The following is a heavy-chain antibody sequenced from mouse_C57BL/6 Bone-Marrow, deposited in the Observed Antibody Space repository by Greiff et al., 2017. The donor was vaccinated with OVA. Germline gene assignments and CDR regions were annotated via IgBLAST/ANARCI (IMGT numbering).Heavy chain of an antibody. V-gene: IGHV10-1*01. D-gene: IGHD6-1*01. J-gene: IGHJ1*03. CDR2: IRRKSNNYAS. CDR1: GFSFNTYA. Sequence: EVQVVEPGGGLVQPKGSLKLSCAASGFSFNTYAMNWVRQAPGQGLEWVARIRRKSNNYASYHADSVKDRFTISRDDSESMLYLQMNNFNTEDAAMYESVRVQSCSEGYFDVWGTGTTVTVSS. CDR3: VRVQSCSEGYFDV.